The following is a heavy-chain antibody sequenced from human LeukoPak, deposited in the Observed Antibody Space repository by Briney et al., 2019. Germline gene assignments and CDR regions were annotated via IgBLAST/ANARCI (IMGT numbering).Heavy chain of an antibody. CDR3: AREGSSWPRDFQH. D-gene: IGHD6-13*01. V-gene: IGHV3-66*02. CDR2: IYSGGST. Sequence: GGSLRLSCAASGFTVSSNYMSWVRQAPGKGLEWVSVIYSGGSTYYADSVKGRFTISRDNSKNTLYLQMNSLRAEDTAVYYGAREGSSWPRDFQHWGQGTLVTVSS. J-gene: IGHJ1*01. CDR1: GFTVSSNY.